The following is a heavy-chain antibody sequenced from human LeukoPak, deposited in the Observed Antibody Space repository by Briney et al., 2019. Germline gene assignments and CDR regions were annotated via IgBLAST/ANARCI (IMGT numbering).Heavy chain of an antibody. CDR3: AKGTYYDILTGYFYAFDI. V-gene: IGHV3-23*01. CDR2: ISGSGGST. CDR1: GVAFSSYG. J-gene: IGHJ3*02. Sequence: PGGSLTLSCAASGVAFSSYGLSWVRQPPGKGLEWVAAISGSGGSTYYADYVKGRFNISRDNSKNTLYLKMNSLRAEDTAVYYCAKGTYYDILTGYFYAFDIWGQGTMVTVSS. D-gene: IGHD3-9*01.